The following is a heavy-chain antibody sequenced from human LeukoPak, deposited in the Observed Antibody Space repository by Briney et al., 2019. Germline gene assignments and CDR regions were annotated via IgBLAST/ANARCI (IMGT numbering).Heavy chain of an antibody. CDR3: ARDIYGSGYGYFDQ. D-gene: IGHD3-10*01. V-gene: IGHV4-59*01. Sequence: SETLSLTCSVSGVSMSTYFWSWIRQPPGKGLEWLAFIHYTGEANYNPSLRSRLTISVDTSKNQFSLRLSSLTAADTAIYYCARDIYGSGYGYFDQWGQGALVTVSS. CDR1: GVSMSTYF. CDR2: IHYTGEA. J-gene: IGHJ4*02.